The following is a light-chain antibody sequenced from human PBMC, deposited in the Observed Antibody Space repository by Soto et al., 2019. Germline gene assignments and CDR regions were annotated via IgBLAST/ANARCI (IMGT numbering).Light chain of an antibody. J-gene: IGLJ1*01. CDR2: DVS. CDR1: SSDVGGYNY. Sequence: VLTQPASVSGSPGQSITISCTGTSSDVGGYNYVSWYQHHPGKAPKLIIYDVSNQPSGVSNRFSGSKSGNTASLTISGLQPEDEADYYCSSYTTSNTRQIVFGTGTKVTVL. CDR3: SSYTTSNTRQIV. V-gene: IGLV2-14*03.